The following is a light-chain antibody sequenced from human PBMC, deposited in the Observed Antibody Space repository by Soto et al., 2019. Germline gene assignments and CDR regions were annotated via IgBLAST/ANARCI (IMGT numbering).Light chain of an antibody. V-gene: IGKV3-15*01. Sequence: EIVMTQSPATLSVSPGGGATLSCRASQHVSSNFAWYRQKPGQAPTLLIYRASTRATGIPARFSGSGSGTEFSLPISMRQSEEFAVYYCQQYNNWPYTFGQGNKLALK. CDR2: RAS. CDR1: QHVSSN. J-gene: IGKJ2*01. CDR3: QQYNNWPYT.